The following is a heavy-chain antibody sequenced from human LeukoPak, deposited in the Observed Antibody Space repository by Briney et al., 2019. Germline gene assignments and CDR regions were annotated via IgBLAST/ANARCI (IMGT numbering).Heavy chain of an antibody. CDR3: ATPLPHGSDPSLYYYYMDV. CDR2: ISYDGSNK. Sequence: PGGSLRLSCAASGFTFSSYAMHWVRQAPGKGLEWVAVISYDGSNKYYADSVKGRFTISRDNSKNTLYLQMNSLRAEDTAVYYCATPLPHGSDPSLYYYYMDVWGKGTPVTISS. CDR1: GFTFSSYA. J-gene: IGHJ6*03. D-gene: IGHD3-10*01. V-gene: IGHV3-30*04.